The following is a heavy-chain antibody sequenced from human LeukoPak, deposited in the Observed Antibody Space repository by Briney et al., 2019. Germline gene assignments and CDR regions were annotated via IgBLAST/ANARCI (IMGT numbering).Heavy chain of an antibody. CDR2: INPNSGGT. J-gene: IGHJ4*02. Sequence: GASVKVSCKASGYTFTGYYMHWVRQAPGQGLEWMGWINPNSGGTNYAQKFQGRVTMTRDTSISTAYMELSSLRSEDTAVYYCATPGPNNYDSSGYYFDYWGQGTLVTVSS. V-gene: IGHV1-2*02. D-gene: IGHD3-22*01. CDR3: ATPGPNNYDSSGYYFDY. CDR1: GYTFTGYY.